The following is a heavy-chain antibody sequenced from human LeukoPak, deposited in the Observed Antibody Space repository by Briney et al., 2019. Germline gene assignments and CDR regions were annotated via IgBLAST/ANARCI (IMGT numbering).Heavy chain of an antibody. D-gene: IGHD6-13*01. J-gene: IGHJ4*02. Sequence: ASVKVSCKASGYTFTGYYLHWVRQAPRQGLEWMGWINPNSGGSNSAQKFQGRVTMTRDTSISTAYMDLSRLRSDDTAVYYCARASRAATGTAVFDYWGQGTLVTVSS. CDR1: GYTFTGYY. CDR2: INPNSGGS. V-gene: IGHV1-2*02. CDR3: ARASRAATGTAVFDY.